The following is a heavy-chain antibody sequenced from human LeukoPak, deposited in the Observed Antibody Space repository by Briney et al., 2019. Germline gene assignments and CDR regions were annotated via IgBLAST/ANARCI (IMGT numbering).Heavy chain of an antibody. V-gene: IGHV1-18*01. D-gene: IGHD2-2*01. CDR1: GYAFTSYG. CDR2: ISAYNGNT. Sequence: ASVKVSCKASGYAFTSYGISWVRQAPGQGLEWMGWISAYNGNTNYAQKLQGRVTMTTDTSTSTAYMELRSLRSDDTAVYYCARVGPAFSPAANHFDYWGQGTLVTVSS. CDR3: ARVGPAFSPAANHFDY. J-gene: IGHJ4*02.